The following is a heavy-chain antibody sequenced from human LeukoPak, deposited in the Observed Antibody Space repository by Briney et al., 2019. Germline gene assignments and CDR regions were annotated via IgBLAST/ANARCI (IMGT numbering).Heavy chain of an antibody. V-gene: IGHV1-2*02. D-gene: IGHD4-17*01. J-gene: IGHJ4*02. CDR2: INPNSGGT. Sequence: ASVKVSCKASGYTFTGYYMHWVRQAPGQGLEWMGWINPNSGGTNYAQKFQGRVTMTRDTSISTAYMELSRLRSDDTAVYYCATLPPTVTTSGGDYWGQGTLVTVPS. CDR3: ATLPPTVTTSGGDY. CDR1: GYTFTGYY.